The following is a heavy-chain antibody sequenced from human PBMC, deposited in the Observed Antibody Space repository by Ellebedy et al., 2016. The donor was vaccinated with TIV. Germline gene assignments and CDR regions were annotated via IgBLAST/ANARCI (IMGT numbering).Heavy chain of an antibody. J-gene: IGHJ4*02. V-gene: IGHV3-23*01. Sequence: GESLKISCAASGFTFSSFAMHWVRQAPGKGLEWLSVINGGGGSTYHADSVKGRFTITRDNSKNTLYLQMDRLRAEDTAVYYCAKGTSSGFNYDRVGPEYWGQGTLVTVSS. CDR2: INGGGGST. CDR1: GFTFSSFA. CDR3: AKGTSSGFNYDRVGPEY. D-gene: IGHD3-22*01.